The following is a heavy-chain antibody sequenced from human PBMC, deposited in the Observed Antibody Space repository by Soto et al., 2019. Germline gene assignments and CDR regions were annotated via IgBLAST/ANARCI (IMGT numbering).Heavy chain of an antibody. CDR3: ARGSDSSGYRDWNFDL. J-gene: IGHJ2*01. D-gene: IGHD3-22*01. V-gene: IGHV3-13*01. CDR2: IGAAGDT. CDR1: GFTFSSYD. Sequence: EEQLVESGGGLVQPGGSLRLSCAASGFTFSSYDMHWVRQVKGKGLEWVSRIGAAGDTYYPGSVKGRFTISRENGKNSLYLQMNSLRNGDTAVYYCARGSDSSGYRDWNFDLWGRGTLVSVSS.